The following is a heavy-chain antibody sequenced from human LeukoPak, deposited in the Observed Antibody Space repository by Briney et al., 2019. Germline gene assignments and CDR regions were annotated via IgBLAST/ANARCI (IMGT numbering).Heavy chain of an antibody. D-gene: IGHD3-22*01. J-gene: IGHJ4*02. CDR3: AREGAYYYDSSGFDY. CDR1: GYTFTSYA. V-gene: IGHV1-3*01. CDR2: INAFNGNT. Sequence: GASVKVSCTASGYTFTSYAMHWVRQAPGQRREWMGWINAFNGNTKYSQKFQGRVTIPRDTSASTAYMELRSLRSEDTSVYYCAREGAYYYDSSGFDYWGQGALVTVSS.